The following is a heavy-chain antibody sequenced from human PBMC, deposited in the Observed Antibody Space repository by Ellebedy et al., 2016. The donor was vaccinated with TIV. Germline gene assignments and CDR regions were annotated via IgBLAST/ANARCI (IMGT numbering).Heavy chain of an antibody. Sequence: KFQGRVTMTRDASINTAYMQLSRLQSDDTAVYHCARVRRGSSGMDVWGQGTTVTVSS. V-gene: IGHV1-2*02. D-gene: IGHD1-1*01. J-gene: IGHJ6*02. CDR3: ARVRRGSSGMDV.